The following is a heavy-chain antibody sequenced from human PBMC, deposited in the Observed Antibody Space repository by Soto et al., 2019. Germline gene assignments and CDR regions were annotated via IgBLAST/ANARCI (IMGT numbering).Heavy chain of an antibody. V-gene: IGHV1-69*01. D-gene: IGHD1-26*01. J-gene: IGHJ4*02. Sequence: QVQLVQSGAEVKTPGSSVKVSCKASGDAFSNYIFDWVRQAPGQGLEWMGGIIPMFGTPKYAETFQDRVTISADVSTATAYMELTSLRFDDTAVYYCARGRDQPPVGLYFDSWGEGTRVTVSS. CDR1: GDAFSNYI. CDR2: IIPMFGTP. CDR3: ARGRDQPPVGLYFDS.